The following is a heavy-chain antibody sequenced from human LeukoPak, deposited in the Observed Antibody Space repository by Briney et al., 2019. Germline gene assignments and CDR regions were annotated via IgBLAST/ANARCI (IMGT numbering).Heavy chain of an antibody. V-gene: IGHV3-49*04. D-gene: IGHD5-18*01. J-gene: IGHJ6*02. CDR1: GFTFGDHA. Sequence: GGSLRLSCTGSGFTFGDHAMSWVRQAPGKGLEWVGFIRSKAYRGTTEYAASVRGRFTISRDDSASIAYLQMSSLKTEATAVYYCARGPIQLWIHNAMDVWGQGTTVTVSS. CDR2: IRSKAYRGTT. CDR3: ARGPIQLWIHNAMDV.